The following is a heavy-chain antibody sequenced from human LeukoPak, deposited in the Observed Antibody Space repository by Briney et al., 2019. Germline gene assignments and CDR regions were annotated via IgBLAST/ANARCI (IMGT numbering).Heavy chain of an antibody. Sequence: GGSLRLSCAASGFTFSSYAMSWGRQAPGKGLEWVSAISGSGGSTYYADSVKGRFTISRDNSKNTLYLQMNSLRAEDTAVYYCAKRGSGSNRAGYNWFDPWGQGTLVTVSS. D-gene: IGHD3-10*01. J-gene: IGHJ5*02. CDR3: AKRGSGSNRAGYNWFDP. CDR2: ISGSGGST. CDR1: GFTFSSYA. V-gene: IGHV3-23*01.